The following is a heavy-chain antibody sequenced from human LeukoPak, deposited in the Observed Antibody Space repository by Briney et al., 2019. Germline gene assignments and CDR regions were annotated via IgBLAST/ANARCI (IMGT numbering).Heavy chain of an antibody. CDR3: ARVGLGPSRITMIVVVSIDY. CDR2: ISSSGSTI. D-gene: IGHD3-22*01. CDR1: GFTFSSYE. V-gene: IGHV3-48*03. J-gene: IGHJ4*02. Sequence: HPGGSLRLSCAASGFTFSSYEMNWVRQAPGKGLGGVSYISSSGSTIYYADSVKGRFTISRDNAKNSLYLQIDSLRGEDTAVYYCARVGLGPSRITMIVVVSIDYWGQGTLVTVSS.